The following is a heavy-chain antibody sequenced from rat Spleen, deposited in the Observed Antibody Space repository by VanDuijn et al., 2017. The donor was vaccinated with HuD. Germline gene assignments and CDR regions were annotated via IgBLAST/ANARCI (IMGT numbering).Heavy chain of an antibody. V-gene: IGHV5-25*01. CDR1: GFTFSNYY. CDR2: ISSDGGRN. J-gene: IGHJ3*01. Sequence: EVQLVESGGGLVQPGRSLKLSCTASGFTFSNYYMAWVRQAPTKGLEWVASISSDGGRNFYRDSVKGRFTISRDNAKSTLYLQMDSLRSEDTATYYCATHGGGYGWFAYWGQGTLVTVSS. CDR3: ATHGGGYGWFAY. D-gene: IGHD4-4*01.